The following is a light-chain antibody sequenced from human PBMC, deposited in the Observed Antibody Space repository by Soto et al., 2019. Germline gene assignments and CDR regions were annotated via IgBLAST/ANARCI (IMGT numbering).Light chain of an antibody. Sequence: QPVLAQPPSVSGAPGHRVTISCTGTSSNFGAGYEVHWYQQLPGTAPKLLIYGNKYRPSGVPDRFSGSKSGTSASLAITGLQPEDESDYYCQSYDTSLRGWVFGGGTKLTVL. CDR1: SSNFGAGYE. J-gene: IGLJ3*02. V-gene: IGLV1-40*01. CDR2: GNK. CDR3: QSYDTSLRGWV.